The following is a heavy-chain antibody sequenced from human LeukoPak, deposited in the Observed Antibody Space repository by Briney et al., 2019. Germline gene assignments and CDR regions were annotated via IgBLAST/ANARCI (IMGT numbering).Heavy chain of an antibody. CDR3: ARAASSSGWYPFDY. Sequence: GGSLRLSCAASGFTFSSYAMSWVRQAPGKGLEWVAVISYDGSNKYYADSVKGRFTISRDNSKNTLYLQMNSLRAEDTAVYYCARAASSSGWYPFDYWGQGTLVTVSS. V-gene: IGHV3-30-3*01. CDR2: ISYDGSNK. CDR1: GFTFSSYA. J-gene: IGHJ4*02. D-gene: IGHD6-19*01.